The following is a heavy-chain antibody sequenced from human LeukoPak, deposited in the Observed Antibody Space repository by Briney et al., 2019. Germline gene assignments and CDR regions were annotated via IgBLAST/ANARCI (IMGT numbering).Heavy chain of an antibody. CDR2: ITYDGRT. J-gene: IGHJ6*03. D-gene: IGHD5-18*01. CDR3: AITAMAKGGVYYYYYMDV. CDR1: GGSISSDNYY. Sequence: PSETLSLTCTASGGSISSDNYYWSWIRQSPGKGLEWIGEITYDGRTKYNPSLRSRVSISVDTSKIQFSLKLSSVTAADTAVYYCAITAMAKGGVYYYYYMDVWGKGTTVTVSS. V-gene: IGHV4-39*07.